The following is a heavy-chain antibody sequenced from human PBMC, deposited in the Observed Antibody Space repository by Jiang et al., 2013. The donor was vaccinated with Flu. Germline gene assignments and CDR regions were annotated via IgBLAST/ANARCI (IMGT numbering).Heavy chain of an antibody. D-gene: IGHD6-13*01. CDR1: GYTFTSYA. CDR2: INAGNGNT. V-gene: IGHV1-3*01. J-gene: IGHJ3*02. CDR3: ARDSSSWYFRALPLDAFDI. Sequence: GAEVKKPGASVKVSCKASGYTFTSYAMHWVRQAPGQRLEWMGWINAGNGNTKYSQKFQGRVTITRDTSASTAYMELSSLRSEDTAVYYCARDSSSWYFRALPLDAFDIWGQGTMVTVS.